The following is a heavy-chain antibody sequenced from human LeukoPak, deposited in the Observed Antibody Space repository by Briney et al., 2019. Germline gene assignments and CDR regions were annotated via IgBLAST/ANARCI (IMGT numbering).Heavy chain of an antibody. CDR3: AKDRGNSYGHFDY. CDR1: GFTFSSYA. V-gene: IGHV3-23*01. D-gene: IGHD5-18*01. Sequence: PGGSLRLSCAASGFTFSSYAMSWVCQAPGKGLEWVSAISGSGVSTNYVDSVKGRFTVSRDNTKNTLYLQMNSLRAEDTAVYYCAKDRGNSYGHFDYWGQGTLVTVS. J-gene: IGHJ4*02. CDR2: ISGSGVST.